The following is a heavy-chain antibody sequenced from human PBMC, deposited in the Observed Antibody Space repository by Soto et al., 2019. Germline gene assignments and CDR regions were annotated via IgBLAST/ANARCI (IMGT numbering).Heavy chain of an antibody. J-gene: IGHJ5*02. CDR3: ARGGWGSGSSLDGWFEP. CDR2: IIPIFGTA. D-gene: IGHD3-10*01. CDR1: GGTLSSYA. Sequence: QVQLVQSGAEVKKPGSLVKVSCKASGGTLSSYAISWVRQAPGQGLEWMGGIIPIFGTANYAQKFQGRVTITADESTSTAYMELSSLRSEDTAVYSCARGGWGSGSSLDGWFEPWGQGTLVTVSS. V-gene: IGHV1-69*01.